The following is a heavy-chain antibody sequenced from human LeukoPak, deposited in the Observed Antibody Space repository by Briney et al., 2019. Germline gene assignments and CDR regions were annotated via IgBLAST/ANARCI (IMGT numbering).Heavy chain of an antibody. Sequence: ASVKVSCKASGYTFTSYAMNWVRQAPGQGLEWMGWINTNTGNPTYAQGFTGRFVFSLDTSVSTAYLQISSLKAEDTAVYYCVRDVLAAAVVVGNYYYYYMDVWGKGTTVTVSS. CDR3: VRDVLAAAVVVGNYYYYYMDV. CDR1: GYTFTSYA. D-gene: IGHD6-13*01. V-gene: IGHV7-4-1*02. J-gene: IGHJ6*03. CDR2: INTNTGNP.